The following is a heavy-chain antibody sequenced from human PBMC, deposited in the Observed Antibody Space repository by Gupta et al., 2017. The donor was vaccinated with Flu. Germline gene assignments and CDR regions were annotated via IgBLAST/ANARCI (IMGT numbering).Heavy chain of an antibody. Sequence: TWFRQPPGKRLEWIGYIYHSGSTNYNPSLKSRIIMSVDRSKNQFSLRLSSVTAADTAVYYCAGSGNYNYYDDWGQGTLVTVSS. V-gene: IGHV4-59*01. D-gene: IGHD4-4*01. CDR2: IYHSGST. CDR3: AGSGNYNYYDD. J-gene: IGHJ4*02.